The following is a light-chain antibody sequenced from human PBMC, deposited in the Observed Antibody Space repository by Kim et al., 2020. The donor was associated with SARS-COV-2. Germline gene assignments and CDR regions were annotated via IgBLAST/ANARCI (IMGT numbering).Light chain of an antibody. CDR2: EVN. CDR1: SSDVGGYNY. J-gene: IGLJ1*01. Sequence: QSALTQPPSASGSPGQSVTISCTGTSSDVGGYNYVSWYQQHPGKAPKLMIYEVNKRPSGVSDRFSGSKSGNTASLTVSGLQAEDEADYYCSSYAGSNNYVFGTGTKVTVL. CDR3: SSYAGSNNYV. V-gene: IGLV2-8*01.